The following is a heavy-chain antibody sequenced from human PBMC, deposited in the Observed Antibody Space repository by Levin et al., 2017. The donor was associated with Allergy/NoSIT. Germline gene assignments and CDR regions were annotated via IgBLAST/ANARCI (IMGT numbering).Heavy chain of an antibody. CDR2: IDPNSGGT. CDR1: GYSFTDYY. V-gene: IGHV1-2*04. D-gene: IGHD6-19*01. Sequence: PGESLKISCKASGYSFTDYYIHWVRQAPGQGLEWIGWIDPNSGGTNYAQMFQGWVTMTRDTSISTAYMELSRLRSDDTAVYYCATSGRRAVAVDYFDYWGQGSLVTVSS. J-gene: IGHJ4*02. CDR3: ATSGRRAVAVDYFDY.